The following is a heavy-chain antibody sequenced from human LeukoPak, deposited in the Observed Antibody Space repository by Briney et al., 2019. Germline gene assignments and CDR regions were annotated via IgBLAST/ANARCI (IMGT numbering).Heavy chain of an antibody. CDR3: ASHKSGYPEY. Sequence: SETLSLTCTVSGGSISSGSYYWSWIRQPAGKGLEWIGRTYTSGSTNYNPSLKSRVTISVDTSKNQFSLKLRSVTAADTAVYYCASHKSGYPEYWGQGTLVTVSS. V-gene: IGHV4-61*02. J-gene: IGHJ4*02. D-gene: IGHD3-22*01. CDR2: TYTSGST. CDR1: GGSISSGSYY.